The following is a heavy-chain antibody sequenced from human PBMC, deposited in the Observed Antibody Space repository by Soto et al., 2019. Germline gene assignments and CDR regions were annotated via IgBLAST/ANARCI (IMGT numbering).Heavy chain of an antibody. CDR3: ARDPDIVVVVAATGAHFDY. V-gene: IGHV1-3*01. Sequence: QVQLVQSGAEVKKPGASVKVSCKASGYTFTSYAMHWVRQAPGQRLEWMGWINAGNGNTKYSQKFQGRVTITRDTSASTAYMELSSLRSEDTAGYYCARDPDIVVVVAATGAHFDYWGQGTLVTVSS. CDR1: GYTFTSYA. CDR2: INAGNGNT. J-gene: IGHJ4*02. D-gene: IGHD2-15*01.